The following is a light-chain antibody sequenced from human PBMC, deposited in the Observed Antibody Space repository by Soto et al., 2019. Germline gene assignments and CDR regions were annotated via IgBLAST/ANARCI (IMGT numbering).Light chain of an antibody. Sequence: EIVLTQSPATLSLSPGERATLSCRASQSVSSYLAWYQQKPGQAPRLLIYDASNRATGIPARFSGSGSGTDFTLTISRLEPEDVAVYYCQQRSNWTPITFGQGTRLEIK. CDR2: DAS. J-gene: IGKJ5*01. V-gene: IGKV3-11*01. CDR1: QSVSSY. CDR3: QQRSNWTPIT.